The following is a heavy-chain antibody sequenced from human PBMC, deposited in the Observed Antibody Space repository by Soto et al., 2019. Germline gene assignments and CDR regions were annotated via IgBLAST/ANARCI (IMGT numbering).Heavy chain of an antibody. CDR1: GGSFSGYY. J-gene: IGHJ6*03. CDR2: INHSGST. CDR3: ARDRITIFGSYYYYMDV. V-gene: IGHV4-34*01. D-gene: IGHD3-3*01. Sequence: SETLSLTCAVYGGSFSGYYWSWIRQPPGKGLEWIGEINHSGSTNYNSSLKSRVTISVDTSKNQFSLKLSSVTAADTAVYYCARDRITIFGSYYYYMDVWGKGTTVTVSS.